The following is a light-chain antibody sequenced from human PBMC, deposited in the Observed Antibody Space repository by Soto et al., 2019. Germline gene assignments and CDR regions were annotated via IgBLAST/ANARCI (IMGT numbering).Light chain of an antibody. CDR3: SSYPSSSTRV. Sequence: QSALTQPASVSGSPGQSITISCTGTSSDVGGYNYVSWYQQHPGKAPKLMIYDVSNRPSGVSNLFSGSKSGNTAYLTISGLPAEDEADYYCSSYPSSSTRVFGTGTKLTVL. CDR1: SSDVGGYNY. V-gene: IGLV2-14*01. J-gene: IGLJ1*01. CDR2: DVS.